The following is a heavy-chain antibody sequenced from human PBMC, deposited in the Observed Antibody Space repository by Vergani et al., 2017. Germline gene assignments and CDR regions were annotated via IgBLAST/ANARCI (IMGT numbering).Heavy chain of an antibody. CDR2: INPNSGGT. V-gene: IGHV1-2*02. CDR3: ARGASYFDSGGYADT. J-gene: IGHJ5*02. Sequence: QVQLVQSGAEVKKPGASVKVSCKASGYTFTGYYMHWVRQAPGQGLEWMGWINPNSGGTNYAQKFQGRVTMTRDTSISTAYMELSRLRSDDTAVYFCARGASYFDSGGYADTWGQGTLVTVS. D-gene: IGHD3-22*01. CDR1: GYTFTGYY.